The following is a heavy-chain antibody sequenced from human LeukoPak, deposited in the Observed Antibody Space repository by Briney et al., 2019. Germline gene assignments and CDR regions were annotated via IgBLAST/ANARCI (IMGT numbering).Heavy chain of an antibody. V-gene: IGHV3-23*01. CDR2: ISGSGGST. CDR3: AKDSNGWYLYYFDY. J-gene: IGHJ4*02. CDR1: GFTFSSYD. Sequence: GGSLRLSCAASGFTFSSYDMSWVRQAPGKGLEWVSAISGSGGSTYYADSVKGRFTISRDNSKNTLYLQMNSLRAEDTAVYYCAKDSNGWYLYYFDYWGQGTLVTVSS. D-gene: IGHD6-19*01.